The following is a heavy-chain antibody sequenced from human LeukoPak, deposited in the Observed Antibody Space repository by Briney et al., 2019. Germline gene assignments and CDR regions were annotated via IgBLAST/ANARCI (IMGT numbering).Heavy chain of an antibody. CDR3: ARVRYCSSTSCYSLNWFDP. J-gene: IGHJ5*02. CDR2: IYYSGST. V-gene: IGHV4-39*01. D-gene: IGHD2-2*01. Sequence: PSETLSLTCTVSGGSISSSSYYLGWIRQPPGKGLEWIGSIYYSGSTYYNPSLKSRVTISVDTSRNQFSLKLSSVTAADTAVYYCARVRYCSSTSCYSLNWFDPWGQGTLVTVSS. CDR1: GGSISSSSYY.